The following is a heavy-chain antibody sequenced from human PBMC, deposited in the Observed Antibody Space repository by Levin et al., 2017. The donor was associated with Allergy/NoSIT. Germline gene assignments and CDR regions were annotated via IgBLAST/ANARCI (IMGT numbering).Heavy chain of an antibody. CDR2: ISSSSSYI. J-gene: IGHJ4*02. V-gene: IGHV3-21*01. D-gene: IGHD3-10*01. CDR3: ARGGAYYYGSGSYYPWYFDY. Sequence: GESLKISCAASGFTFSSYSMNWVRQAPGKGLEWVSSISSSSSYIYYADSVKGRFTISRDNAKNSLYLQMNSLRAEDTAVYYCARGGAYYYGSGSYYPWYFDYWGQGTLVTVSS. CDR1: GFTFSSYS.